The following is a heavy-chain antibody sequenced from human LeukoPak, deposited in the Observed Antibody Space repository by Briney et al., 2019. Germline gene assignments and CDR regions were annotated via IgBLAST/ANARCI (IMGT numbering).Heavy chain of an antibody. V-gene: IGHV1-69*13. CDR3: ARVKATSYYYGSGSYYWDWFDP. J-gene: IGHJ5*02. CDR2: IIPIFGTA. CDR1: GGTFSSYA. Sequence: SVKVSCKASGGTFSSYAISWVRQAPGQGLGWMGGIIPIFGTANYAQKFQGRVTITADESTSTAYMELSSLRSEDTAVYYCARVKATSYYYGSGSYYWDWFDPWGQGTLVTVSS. D-gene: IGHD3-10*01.